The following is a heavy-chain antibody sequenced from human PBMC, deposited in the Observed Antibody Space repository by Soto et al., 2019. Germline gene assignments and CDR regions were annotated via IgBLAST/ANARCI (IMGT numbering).Heavy chain of an antibody. CDR1: GYTFTRNW. Sequence: GESLKISCKGSGYTFTRNWIGWVRQMPGKGLEWMGIIFPIDSDTRYSPSSQGQVTISADNSISTAYLQWSSLKASDTAIYYCATPGGRDFNAFDVWGQGTMVTVS. D-gene: IGHD2-21*02. V-gene: IGHV5-51*01. J-gene: IGHJ3*01. CDR3: ATPGGRDFNAFDV. CDR2: IFPIDSDT.